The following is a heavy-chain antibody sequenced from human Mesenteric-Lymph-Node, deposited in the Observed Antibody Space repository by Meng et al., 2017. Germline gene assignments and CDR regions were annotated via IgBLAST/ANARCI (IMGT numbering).Heavy chain of an antibody. CDR1: GFSLSTSGVG. J-gene: IGHJ5*01. Sequence: SGPTLVKPTQTLTLTCTFSGFSLSTSGVGVAWIRQPPGKAPEWLAVIFWDDGKRYSPSLKSRLTITKDTSKNQVVLTMTNMDPVDTATYYCAHSLRFCSSAACPHWFDPWGQGTQVTVSS. V-gene: IGHV2-5*02. CDR2: IFWDDGK. D-gene: IGHD2-2*01. CDR3: AHSLRFCSSAACPHWFDP.